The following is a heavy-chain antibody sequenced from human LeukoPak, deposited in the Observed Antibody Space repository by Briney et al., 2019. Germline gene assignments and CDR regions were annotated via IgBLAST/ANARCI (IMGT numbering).Heavy chain of an antibody. Sequence: GGSLRLSCAASGFTFSSYSMNWVRQAPGKGLAWVSSISSSGSYIYYADSVKGRFTISRDNAKNSLYLQMNSLRAEDTAVYYCARDHRDAFDYWGQGTLVTVSS. CDR1: GFTFSSYS. CDR3: ARDHRDAFDY. CDR2: ISSSGSYI. D-gene: IGHD1-14*01. J-gene: IGHJ4*02. V-gene: IGHV3-21*01.